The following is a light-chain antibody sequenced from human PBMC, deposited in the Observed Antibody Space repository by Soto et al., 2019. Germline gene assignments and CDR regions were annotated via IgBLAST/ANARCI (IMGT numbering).Light chain of an antibody. CDR1: QGIGND. CDR2: AAT. V-gene: IGKV1-6*02. J-gene: IGKJ4*01. Sequence: AIQMAQSPSSLSASVGDRVTITCRARQGIGNDVGWYQQKPGKAPKLLLYAATTLQSGVPSRFSGTRSGTDFTLTFSSLKPAGFATYYCLQDHNFPLTFGGGTKVEIK. CDR3: LQDHNFPLT.